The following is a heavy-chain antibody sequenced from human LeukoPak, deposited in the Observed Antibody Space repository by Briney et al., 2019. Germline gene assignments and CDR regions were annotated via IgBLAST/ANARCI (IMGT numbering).Heavy chain of an antibody. J-gene: IGHJ6*02. CDR1: GFTFSNYA. Sequence: PGGSLRPSCAASGFTFSNYAMSWVRQAPGRGLDWVSTLSDSGSSTYYADSVKGRFTISRDNSKNTLYLQMDSLRVEDTATYYCAKVPYSDYGSGRPPFMDVWGQGTTDAVSS. V-gene: IGHV3-23*01. CDR2: LSDSGSST. D-gene: IGHD3-10*01. CDR3: AKVPYSDYGSGRPPFMDV.